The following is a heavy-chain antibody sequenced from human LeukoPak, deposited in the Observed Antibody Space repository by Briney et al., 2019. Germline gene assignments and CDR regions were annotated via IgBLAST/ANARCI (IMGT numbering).Heavy chain of an antibody. CDR1: GGSITNYY. V-gene: IGHV4-59*01. J-gene: IGHJ4*02. Sequence: SETLSLTCTVSGGSITNYYWSWIRQPPGKGLEGIGYIHYSGSTKYKSSLKSRVTISVDTSKNKFSLKLRSVTAADTAVDYCGRVTGYMIEDYFDYWGQGPLVTVSS. D-gene: IGHD3-22*01. CDR2: IHYSGST. CDR3: GRVTGYMIEDYFDY.